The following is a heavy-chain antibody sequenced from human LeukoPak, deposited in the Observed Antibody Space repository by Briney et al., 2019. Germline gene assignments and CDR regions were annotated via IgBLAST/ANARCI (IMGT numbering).Heavy chain of an antibody. V-gene: IGHV4-4*02. CDR3: TCHSGWSGPSE. Sequence: SETLSLTCAVSGGSISSSWWSWVRQPPGKGLEWIGEIFHSGSTNYNPSLKSRVTISVDKTKNHFSLELTSVTAADTAVYYCTCHSGWSGPSEWGQGTLVIVSS. D-gene: IGHD6-19*01. CDR1: GGSISSSW. J-gene: IGHJ4*02. CDR2: IFHSGST.